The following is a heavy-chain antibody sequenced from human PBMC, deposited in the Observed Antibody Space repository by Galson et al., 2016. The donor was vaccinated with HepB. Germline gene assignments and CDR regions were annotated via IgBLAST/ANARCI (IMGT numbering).Heavy chain of an antibody. D-gene: IGHD6-13*01. CDR1: GFSVSSNY. J-gene: IGHJ3*02. Sequence: SLRLSCAASGFSVSSNYIIWVRQAPGKGLEWVSAIYSGGSTYYADAVKGHFTVSRDNPKNTVYLQMNSLRAEDTAVYYCAREAIAAAGTHDAFDIGGQGTMVTVCS. CDR3: AREAIAAAGTHDAFDI. CDR2: IYSGGST. V-gene: IGHV3-53*01.